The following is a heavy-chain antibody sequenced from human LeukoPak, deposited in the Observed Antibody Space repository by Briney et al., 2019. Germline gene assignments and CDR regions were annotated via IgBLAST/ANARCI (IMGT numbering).Heavy chain of an antibody. J-gene: IGHJ6*02. Sequence: ASVKVSCKASGYTFTGYYMHWVRQAPGQGLEWMGWINPNSGGTNYAQKFQGRVTMTRDTSISTAYMELSRLRSDDTAVYYCARDRVVVVPAATRSSHYYYYGMDVWGQGTMVTVSS. CDR2: INPNSGGT. D-gene: IGHD2-2*01. CDR3: ARDRVVVVPAATRSSHYYYYGMDV. V-gene: IGHV1-2*02. CDR1: GYTFTGYY.